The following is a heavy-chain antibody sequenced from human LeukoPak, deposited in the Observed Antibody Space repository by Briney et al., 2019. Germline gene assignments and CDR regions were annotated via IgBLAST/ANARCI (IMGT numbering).Heavy chain of an antibody. CDR2: INPSGGST. Sequence: ASVKVSCKASGYTFTSYYMHWVRQAPGQGLEWMGIINPSGGSTSYAQKFQGRVTMTRDTSTSTVYMELSSLRSEDTAVYYCARDGPHLINYYDSSGYSDVAFDIWSQGTMVTVSS. CDR1: GYTFTSYY. V-gene: IGHV1-46*01. CDR3: ARDGPHLINYYDSSGYSDVAFDI. J-gene: IGHJ3*02. D-gene: IGHD3-22*01.